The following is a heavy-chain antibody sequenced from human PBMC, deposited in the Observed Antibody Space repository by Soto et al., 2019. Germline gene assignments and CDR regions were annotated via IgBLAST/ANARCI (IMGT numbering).Heavy chain of an antibody. Sequence: GASVKVSCKASGYTFTSYAMHWVRQAPGQRLEWMGWINAGNGNTKYSQKFQGRVTITRDTSASTAYMELSSLRSEDTAVYYCAREDKWNYGIDYWGQGTLVTVSS. V-gene: IGHV1-3*01. D-gene: IGHD1-7*01. J-gene: IGHJ4*02. CDR1: GYTFTSYA. CDR3: AREDKWNYGIDY. CDR2: INAGNGNT.